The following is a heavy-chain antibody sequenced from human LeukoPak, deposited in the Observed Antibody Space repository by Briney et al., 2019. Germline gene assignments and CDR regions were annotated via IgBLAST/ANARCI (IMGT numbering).Heavy chain of an antibody. CDR1: GGSISSSSYY. CDR2: IYYSGST. Sequence: SETLSLTCTVSGGSISSSSYYWGWIRQPPGKGLEWIGSIYYSGSTYYNPSLKSRVTISVDTSKNQFSLKLSSVTAADTAVYYCARGPDYYGSGSYFADWGQGTLVTVSS. D-gene: IGHD3-10*01. J-gene: IGHJ4*02. CDR3: ARGPDYYGSGSYFAD. V-gene: IGHV4-39*01.